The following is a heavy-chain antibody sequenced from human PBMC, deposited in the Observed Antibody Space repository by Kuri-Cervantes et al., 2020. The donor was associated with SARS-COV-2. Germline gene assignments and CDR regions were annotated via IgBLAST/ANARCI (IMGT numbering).Heavy chain of an antibody. J-gene: IGHJ3*02. CDR3: ARDTGYCGGDCSAFDI. D-gene: IGHD2-21*02. Sequence: SKTLSLTCAVSGGSISSSNWWSWVRQPPGKGLEWIGEIYHSGSTNYNPSLKSRVTISVDKSKNQFSLKLSSVTAADTAVYYCARDTGYCGGDCSAFDIWGQGTMVTVSS. CDR2: IYHSGST. V-gene: IGHV4-4*02. CDR1: GGSISSSNW.